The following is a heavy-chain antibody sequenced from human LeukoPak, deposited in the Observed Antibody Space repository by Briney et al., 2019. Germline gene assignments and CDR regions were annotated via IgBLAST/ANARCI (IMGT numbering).Heavy chain of an antibody. V-gene: IGHV1-46*01. D-gene: IGHD3-22*01. J-gene: IGHJ5*02. CDR3: ARDASMMVVVPSHPNWFDP. Sequence: ASVKVSCKAFGYTFTSNYMHWVRQAPGQGPEWMGVISPSGGSTTYAQKFQGRVTLTRDMSTSTDYLELSSLRSGDTAVYYCARDASMMVVVPSHPNWFDPWGQGTLVTVSS. CDR2: ISPSGGST. CDR1: GYTFTSNY.